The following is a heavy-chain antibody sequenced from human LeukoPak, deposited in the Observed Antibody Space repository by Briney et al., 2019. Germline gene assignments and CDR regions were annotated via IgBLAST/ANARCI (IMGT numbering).Heavy chain of an antibody. D-gene: IGHD3-22*01. CDR2: ISGGSSYM. CDR3: ARDSADDSSGYYPFDY. J-gene: IGHJ4*02. Sequence: GGSLRLSCAASGFSFSNYILTWVRQAPGKGLEWVSSISGGSSYMYYSDAVKGRFTISRDNAKNSLHLQMNSLRAEDTAVYYCARDSADDSSGYYPFDYWGQGTLVTVSS. V-gene: IGHV3-21*01. CDR1: GFSFSNYI.